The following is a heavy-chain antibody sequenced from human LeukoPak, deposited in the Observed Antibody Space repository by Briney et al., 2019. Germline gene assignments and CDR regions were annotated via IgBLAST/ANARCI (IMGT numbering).Heavy chain of an antibody. CDR3: ARDERFCNGDNHYPDLGY. CDR2: INPNTCAT. CDR1: GYTFTGYY. V-gene: IGHV1-2*02. J-gene: IGHJ4*02. D-gene: IGHD2-15*01. Sequence: GASVKVSCKASGYTFTGYYMFWVRQAPGQGLEWMGWINPNTCATKYAQNFQGRVTLTRKKSIRTTFMELSSLRSDDTAFYYCARDERFCNGDNHYPDLGYWGQGTLVTVSS.